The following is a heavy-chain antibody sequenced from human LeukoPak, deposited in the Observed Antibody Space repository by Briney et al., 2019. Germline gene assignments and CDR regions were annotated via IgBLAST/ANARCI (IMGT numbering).Heavy chain of an antibody. CDR2: IYTGGNT. V-gene: IGHV3-53*01. J-gene: IGHJ4*02. CDR3: ARVSGNSDKSRWGGFDY. Sequence: GGSLRLSCAASVFTVSSNYLTWVRQAPGKGLEGVSVIYTGGNTYYLDSVEGRFTIFRDISKNTVYLQMNSLRAEDTAVYYCARVSGNSDKSRWGGFDYWGQGTLVTVSS. D-gene: IGHD3-10*01. CDR1: VFTVSSNY.